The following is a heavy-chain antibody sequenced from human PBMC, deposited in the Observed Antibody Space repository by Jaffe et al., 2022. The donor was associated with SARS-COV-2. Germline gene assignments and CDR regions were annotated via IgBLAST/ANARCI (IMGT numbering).Heavy chain of an antibody. CDR1: GGSISSSSYY. D-gene: IGHD6-19*01. J-gene: IGHJ4*02. CDR2: IYYSGST. CDR3: ASPALEYSSGFHDY. Sequence: QLQLQESGPGLVKPSETLSLTCTVSGGSISSSSYYWGWIRQPPGKGLEWIGSIYYSGSTYYNPSLKSRVTISVDTSKNQFSLKLSSVTAADTAVYYCASPALEYSSGFHDYWGQGTLVTVSS. V-gene: IGHV4-39*01.